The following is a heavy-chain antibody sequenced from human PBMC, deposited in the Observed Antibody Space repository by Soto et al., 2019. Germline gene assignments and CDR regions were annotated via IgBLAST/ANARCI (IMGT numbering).Heavy chain of an antibody. V-gene: IGHV3-7*03. CDR1: GFTFSGYW. CDR2: IKHDGSVK. D-gene: IGHD6-13*01. Sequence: PGGSLRLSCEASGFTFSGYWMSRVRQAPGKGLEWVTDIKHDGSVKFYVDSVKGRFTISRDNAKKLLYLQMSGLRAEDTALYYCARAPYINAWYRFDLWGQGTLVTVSS. J-gene: IGHJ4*02. CDR3: ARAPYINAWYRFDL.